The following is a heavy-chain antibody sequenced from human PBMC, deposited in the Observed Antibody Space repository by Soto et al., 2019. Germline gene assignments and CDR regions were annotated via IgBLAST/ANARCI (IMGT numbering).Heavy chain of an antibody. CDR2: ISSNGGST. CDR3: ARDGSTDDFWSSYAFDI. J-gene: IGHJ3*02. CDR1: GFTFSSYA. Sequence: GGSLRLSCAASGFTFSSYAMHWVRQAPGKGLEYVSAISSNGGSTYYANSVKGRFTISRDNSKNTLYLQMGSLRAEDMAVYYCARDGSTDDFWSSYAFDIWGQGTMVTVSS. V-gene: IGHV3-64*01. D-gene: IGHD3-3*01.